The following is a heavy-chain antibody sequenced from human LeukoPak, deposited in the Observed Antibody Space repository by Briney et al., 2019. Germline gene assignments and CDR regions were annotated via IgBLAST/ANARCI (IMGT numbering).Heavy chain of an antibody. D-gene: IGHD4-23*01. Sequence: ASVKVSCKASGYTFTGYYMHWVRQAPGQGLEWMGWINPNSGGTNYAQKFQGRVTMTSETCISTAYMELSRLRSDNSTVYDCASVGPANRTTVGAFGFSYWGQGTLFTVSS. V-gene: IGHV1-2*02. CDR3: ASVGPANRTTVGAFGFSY. CDR1: GYTFTGYY. CDR2: INPNSGGT. J-gene: IGHJ4*02.